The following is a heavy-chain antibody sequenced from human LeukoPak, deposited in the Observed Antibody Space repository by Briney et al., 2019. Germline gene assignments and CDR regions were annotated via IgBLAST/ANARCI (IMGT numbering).Heavy chain of an antibody. CDR1: GFTFSSYG. D-gene: IGHD2-21*01. J-gene: IGHJ4*02. Sequence: GGSLRLSCAASGFTFSSYGMHWVRQAPGKGLEWVTFIRYDGSNKYYADSVKGRFTISRDNSKNTLYLQMNSLRAEDTAVYYCAKDSRSVVVIVDPYYFDYWGQGTVVTVSS. CDR2: IRYDGSNK. V-gene: IGHV3-30*02. CDR3: AKDSRSVVVIVDPYYFDY.